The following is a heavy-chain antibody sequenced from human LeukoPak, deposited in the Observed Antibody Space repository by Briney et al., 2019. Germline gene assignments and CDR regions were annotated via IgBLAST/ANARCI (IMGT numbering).Heavy chain of an antibody. CDR3: ARRFGRYFDWYYWYFDL. Sequence: PSETLSLTCTVPGGSISSSSYYWGWIRQPPGKGLEWIGSIYYSGSTYYNPSLKSRVTISVDTSKNQFSLKLSSVTAADTAVYYCARRFGRYFDWYYWYFDLWGRGTLVTVSS. D-gene: IGHD3-9*01. J-gene: IGHJ2*01. V-gene: IGHV4-39*01. CDR1: GGSISSSSYY. CDR2: IYYSGST.